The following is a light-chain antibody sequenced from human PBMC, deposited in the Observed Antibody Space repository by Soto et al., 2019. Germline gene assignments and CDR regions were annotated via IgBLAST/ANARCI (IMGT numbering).Light chain of an antibody. V-gene: IGLV2-14*01. CDR2: GVT. CDR1: GRDIGAYNY. Sequence: QSALTQPASVSGSPGQSITISCTGTGRDIGAYNYVSWYQQHPGKAPKLIIYGVTHRPSGVSTRFSASKSAYTASLTISGLQAEDEADYYCSSFTTSYFYVFGPGTKLTVL. CDR3: SSFTTSYFYV. J-gene: IGLJ1*01.